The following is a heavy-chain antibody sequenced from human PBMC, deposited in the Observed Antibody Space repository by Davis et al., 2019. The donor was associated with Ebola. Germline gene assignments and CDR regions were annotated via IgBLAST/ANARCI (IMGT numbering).Heavy chain of an antibody. CDR3: ARQRYSYGFGY. V-gene: IGHV4-31*03. D-gene: IGHD5-18*01. Sequence: MPSETLSLTCTVSGGSISSGGYYWSWIRQQPGKGLEWIGYIYYSGSTYYNPSLKSRVTISVDTSKNQFSLKLSSVTAADTAVYYCARQRYSYGFGYWGQGTLVTVSS. J-gene: IGHJ4*02. CDR2: IYYSGST. CDR1: GGSISSGGYY.